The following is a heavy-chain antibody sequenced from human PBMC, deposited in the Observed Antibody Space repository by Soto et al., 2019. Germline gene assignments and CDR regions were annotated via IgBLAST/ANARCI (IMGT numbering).Heavy chain of an antibody. D-gene: IGHD3-16*02. CDR2: IYNSGST. CDR3: ARASHIYVWGSYRPSGMDV. J-gene: IGHJ6*02. CDR1: GASVSSGNQY. V-gene: IGHV4-61*01. Sequence: SETLSLTCTVSGASVSSGNQYWSWIRQPPGKRLEWIVYIYNSGSTNYNPSLKSRVTISVDTSRNQFSLKLSSVTAADTAVYYCARASHIYVWGSYRPSGMDVWGQGTTVTVSS.